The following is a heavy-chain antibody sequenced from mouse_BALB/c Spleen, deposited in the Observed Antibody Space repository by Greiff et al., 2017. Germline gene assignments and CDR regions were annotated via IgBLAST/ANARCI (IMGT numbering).Heavy chain of an antibody. J-gene: IGHJ3*01. V-gene: IGHV1-87*01. CDR2: IYPGDGDT. Sequence: SGAELARPGASVKLSCKASGYTFTSYWMQWVKQRPGQGLGWIGAIYPGDGDTRYTQKFKGKATLTADKSSSTAYMQLSSLTSEDSAVYYCARMTGCDGFAYWGQGTLVTVSA. CDR1: GYTFTSYW. CDR3: ARMTGCDGFAY.